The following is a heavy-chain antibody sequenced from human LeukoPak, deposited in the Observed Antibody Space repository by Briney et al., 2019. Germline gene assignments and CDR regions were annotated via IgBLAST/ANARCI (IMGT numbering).Heavy chain of an antibody. CDR1: GFTFSSYW. D-gene: IGHD2-2*01. Sequence: GGSLRLSCAASGFTFSSYWIHWVRQAPGKGLVWVSHISSDGSSTSYADSAKGRFTISRDNAKNTLYLQMNSLRAEDTAVYYCAIALPPSISTPWKWGQGTPVTVSS. CDR2: ISSDGSST. V-gene: IGHV3-74*01. CDR3: AIALPPSISTPWK. J-gene: IGHJ4*02.